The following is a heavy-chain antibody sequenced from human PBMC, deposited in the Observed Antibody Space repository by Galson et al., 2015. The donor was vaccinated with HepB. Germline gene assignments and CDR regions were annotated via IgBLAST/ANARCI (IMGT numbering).Heavy chain of an antibody. CDR3: ARDPVDTFFYYGMDV. CDR1: GFTFSSYA. J-gene: IGHJ6*02. CDR2: ISYDGSNK. D-gene: IGHD5-18*01. V-gene: IGHV3-30*04. Sequence: SLRLSCAASGFTFSSYAMHWVRQAPGKGLEWVAVISYDGSNKYYADSVKGRFTISRDNSKNTLYLQMNSLRAEDTAVYYCARDPVDTFFYYGMDVWGQGTTATVSS.